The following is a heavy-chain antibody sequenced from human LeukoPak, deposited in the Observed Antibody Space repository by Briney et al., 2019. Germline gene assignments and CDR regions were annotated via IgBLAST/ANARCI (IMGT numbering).Heavy chain of an antibody. CDR1: GGSISSSGYY. V-gene: IGHV4-31*03. CDR2: IYYSGST. CDR3: ARDRPDYDILTGYPQHYFDY. Sequence: SETLSLTCTVSGGSISSSGYYWSWIRQHPGKGLEWIGYIYYSGSTYYNPSLKSRVTISVDTSKNQFSLKLSSVTAADTAVYYCARDRPDYDILTGYPQHYFDYWGQGTLVTVSS. J-gene: IGHJ4*02. D-gene: IGHD3-9*01.